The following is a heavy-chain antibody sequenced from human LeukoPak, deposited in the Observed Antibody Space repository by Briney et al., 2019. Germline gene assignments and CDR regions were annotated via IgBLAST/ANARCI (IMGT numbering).Heavy chain of an antibody. CDR1: GFTFSSYE. Sequence: GGSLRLSCAASGFTFSSYEMNWVRHAPGKGLEWVSYISSSGTTIYYGDFVKGRFTISRDNAKNSLYLHMNSLRAEDTAVYYCARDPPSSYGGYDYMDVWGKGTTVTVSS. CDR2: ISSSGTTI. J-gene: IGHJ6*03. CDR3: ARDPPSSYGGYDYMDV. V-gene: IGHV3-48*03. D-gene: IGHD4/OR15-4a*01.